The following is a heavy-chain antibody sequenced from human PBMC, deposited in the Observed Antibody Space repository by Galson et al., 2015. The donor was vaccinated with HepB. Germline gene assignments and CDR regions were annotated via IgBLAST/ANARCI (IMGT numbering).Heavy chain of an antibody. D-gene: IGHD3-22*01. Sequence: SVKVSCEASGGTLSSYAISWVRQAPGQGLEWMGGIIPILGIANYAQKFQGRVTITADKSTSTAYMELSSLRSEDTAVYYCASDRSDYDSSGYDYWGQGTLVTVSS. CDR2: IIPILGIA. CDR3: ASDRSDYDSSGYDY. V-gene: IGHV1-69*10. J-gene: IGHJ4*02. CDR1: GGTLSSYA.